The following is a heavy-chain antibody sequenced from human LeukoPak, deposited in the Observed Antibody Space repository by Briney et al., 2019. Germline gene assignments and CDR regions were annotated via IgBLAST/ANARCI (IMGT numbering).Heavy chain of an antibody. CDR3: AREWPNTCWFDP. CDR2: INPSDGTT. CDR1: GYTFTSYY. V-gene: IGHV1-46*01. D-gene: IGHD1/OR15-1a*01. Sequence: ASVKVSCKASGYTFTSYYMHWVRQAPGQGLEYMGIINPSDGTTTYSQKFQGRVTMTRDTSTYTVYMELSSLRSEDTAIYYCAREWPNTCWFDPWGQETLVTVSS. J-gene: IGHJ5*02.